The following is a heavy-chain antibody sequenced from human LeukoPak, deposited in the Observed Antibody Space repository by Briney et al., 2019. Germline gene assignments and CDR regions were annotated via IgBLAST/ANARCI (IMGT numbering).Heavy chain of an antibody. CDR2: INHSGST. D-gene: IGHD3-10*01. J-gene: IGHJ4*02. Sequence: PGGSLRLSCAASGFTFSSYSMNWVRQPPGKGLEWIGEINHSGSTNYNPSLKSRVTISVDTSKNQFSLKLSSVTAADTAVYYCARGIGGPSDYWGQGTLVTVSS. CDR3: ARGIGGPSDY. V-gene: IGHV4-34*01. CDR1: GFTFSSYS.